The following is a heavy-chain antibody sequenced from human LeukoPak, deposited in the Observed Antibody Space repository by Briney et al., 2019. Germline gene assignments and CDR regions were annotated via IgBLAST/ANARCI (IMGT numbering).Heavy chain of an antibody. V-gene: IGHV3-7*03. CDR2: IKQDGSEK. J-gene: IGHJ4*02. CDR1: GFTFSSFW. CDR3: ARGGDYDILTGHFDY. Sequence: GGSLRLSCAASGFTFSSFWMSWVPQAPGKGREGVANIKQDGSEKYYVDSVKGRFTISRDNAKNSLYLQMNSLRAEDTAVYYCARGGDYDILTGHFDYWGQGTLGTVS. D-gene: IGHD3-9*01.